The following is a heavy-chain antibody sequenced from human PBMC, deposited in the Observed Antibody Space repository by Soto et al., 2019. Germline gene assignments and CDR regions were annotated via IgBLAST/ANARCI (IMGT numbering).Heavy chain of an antibody. CDR1: GGTFSSYA. Sequence: RASVKVSCKASGGTFSSYAISWVRQAPGQGLEWMGGIIPIFGTANYAQKFQGRVTITADESTSTAYMELSSLRSEDTAVYYCARASRIRYFDWLFPQELNWFDPWGQGTLVTV. D-gene: IGHD3-9*01. CDR2: IIPIFGTA. V-gene: IGHV1-69*13. CDR3: ARASRIRYFDWLFPQELNWFDP. J-gene: IGHJ5*02.